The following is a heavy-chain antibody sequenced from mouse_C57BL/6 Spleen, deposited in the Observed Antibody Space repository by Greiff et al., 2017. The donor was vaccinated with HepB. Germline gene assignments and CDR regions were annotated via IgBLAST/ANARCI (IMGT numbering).Heavy chain of an antibody. V-gene: IGHV3-1*01. CDR3: AREGEGYYFDY. J-gene: IGHJ2*01. CDR2: ISYSGST. CDR1: GYSITSGYD. Sequence: EVKLEESGPGMVKPSQSLSLTCTVTGYSITSGYDWHWIRHFPGNKLEWMGYISYSGSTNYNPSLKSRISITHDTSKNHFFLKLNSVTTEDTATYYCAREGEGYYFDYWGQGTTLTVSS.